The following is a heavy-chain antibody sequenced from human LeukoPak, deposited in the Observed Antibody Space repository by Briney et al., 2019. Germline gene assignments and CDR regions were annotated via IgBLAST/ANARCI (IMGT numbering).Heavy chain of an antibody. CDR2: T. CDR1: GGSISSGSYY. CDR3: ARVFSRITIFGVVNNAFDI. V-gene: IGHV4-61*02. Sequence: QVQLQESGPGLVKPSQTLSLTCTVAGGSISSGSYYWSWIRQPAGKGLEWIGSTNYNPSLKSRVTISVDTSKNQFSLKLSSVAAADTAVYYCARVFSRITIFGVVNNAFDIWGQGTMVTVSS. D-gene: IGHD3-3*01. J-gene: IGHJ3*02.